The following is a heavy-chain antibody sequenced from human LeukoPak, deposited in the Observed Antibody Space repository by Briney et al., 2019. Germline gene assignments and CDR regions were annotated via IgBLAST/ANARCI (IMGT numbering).Heavy chain of an antibody. CDR1: GFTFSSYS. V-gene: IGHV3-48*04. D-gene: IGHD3-10*01. CDR3: ARDSGRWFELTSGGHAFDI. Sequence: GGSLRLSCAASGFTFSSYSMNWVRQAPGKGLEWGSYISSSSTIYYADSVKGRFTISRDNAKNSLYLQMNSLRAEDTAVYYCARDSGRWFELTSGGHAFDIWGQGTMVTVSS. J-gene: IGHJ3*02. CDR2: ISSSSTI.